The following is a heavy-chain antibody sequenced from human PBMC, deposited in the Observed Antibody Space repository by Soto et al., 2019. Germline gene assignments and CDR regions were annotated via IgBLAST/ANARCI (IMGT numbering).Heavy chain of an antibody. V-gene: IGHV3-7*01. CDR2: IKQDGSEK. D-gene: IGHD2-2*01. CDR1: GFTFSSYW. J-gene: IGHJ6*03. Sequence: PGGSLRLSCAASGFTFSSYWMSWVRQAPGKGLEWVANIKQDGSEKDYVDSVKGRFTISRDNAKNSLYLQMNSLRAEDTAVYYCARGAVVATAAILYYYYMDVWGKGTTVTVSS. CDR3: ARGAVVATAAILYYYYMDV.